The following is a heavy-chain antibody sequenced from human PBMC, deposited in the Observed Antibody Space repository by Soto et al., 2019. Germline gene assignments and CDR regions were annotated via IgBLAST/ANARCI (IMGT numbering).Heavy chain of an antibody. CDR2: ISGSGGST. CDR1: GFTFSSYA. J-gene: IGHJ3*02. Sequence: HPGGSLRLSCAASGFTFSSYAMSWVRQAPGKGLEWVSAISGSGGSTYYADSVKGRFTISRDNSKNTLYLQMNSLRAEDTAVYYCAKDIVLMVYAITDAFDIWGQGTMVTVSS. V-gene: IGHV3-23*01. D-gene: IGHD2-8*01. CDR3: AKDIVLMVYAITDAFDI.